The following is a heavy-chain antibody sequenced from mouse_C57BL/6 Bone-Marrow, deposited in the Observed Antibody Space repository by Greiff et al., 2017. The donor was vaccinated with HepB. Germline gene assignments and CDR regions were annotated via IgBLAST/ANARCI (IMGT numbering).Heavy chain of an antibody. D-gene: IGHD1-1*01. CDR2: INPNNGGT. CDR1: GYTFTDYN. CDR3: AREGDYYYGSSPWFAY. J-gene: IGHJ3*01. V-gene: IGHV1-18*01. Sequence: EVQLQQSGPELVKPGASVKIPCKASGYTFTDYNMDWVKQSHGKSLEWIGDINPNNGGTIYNQKFKGKATLTVDKSSSTAYMELRSLTSEDTAVYYCAREGDYYYGSSPWFAYWGQGTLVTVSA.